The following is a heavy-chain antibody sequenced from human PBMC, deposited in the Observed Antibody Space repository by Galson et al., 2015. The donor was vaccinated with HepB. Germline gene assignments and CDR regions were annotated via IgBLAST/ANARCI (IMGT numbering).Heavy chain of an antibody. CDR2: DSFDGTYQ. Sequence: SLRLSCAASGFTFNSYTMQWVRQAPGEGLEWMAVDSFDGTYQYYADSVKGRFTISRDNSRNTVYLQTNSLRVEDTAVYFCARGTTVTSGVDYWGRGTLVTVSS. V-gene: IGHV3-30-3*01. CDR3: ARGTTVTSGVDY. CDR1: GFTFNSYT. D-gene: IGHD4-17*01. J-gene: IGHJ4*02.